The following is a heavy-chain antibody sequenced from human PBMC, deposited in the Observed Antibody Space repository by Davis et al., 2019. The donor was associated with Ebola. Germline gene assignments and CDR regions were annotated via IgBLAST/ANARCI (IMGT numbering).Heavy chain of an antibody. D-gene: IGHD2-2*01. CDR3: ARSSYQPDW. CDR1: GFTFSDHY. CDR2: TGNKANSYTT. J-gene: IGHJ4*02. V-gene: IGHV3-72*01. Sequence: PGGSLRLSCAASGFTFSDHYMDWVRQAPGKGLEWVGRTGNKANSYTTEYAASVKGRFTISRDVSKNSLYLQMNSLRAEDTAVYYCARSSYQPDWWGQGTLVTVSS.